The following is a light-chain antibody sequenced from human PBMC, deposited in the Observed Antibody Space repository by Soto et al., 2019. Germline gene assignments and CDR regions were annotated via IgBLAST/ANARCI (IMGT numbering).Light chain of an antibody. Sequence: QLVLTQSPSASASLGGSINLTCTLGSGHSDYAIAWHQQQPEKGPRYLMKVNSYGSHTKGDGIPDRFSGSSSGADRYLAISSLQPDDEADYYCQTWGAGIVVFGGGTQLTVL. CDR3: QTWGAGIVV. V-gene: IGLV4-69*01. CDR1: SGHSDYA. CDR2: VNSYGSH. J-gene: IGLJ2*01.